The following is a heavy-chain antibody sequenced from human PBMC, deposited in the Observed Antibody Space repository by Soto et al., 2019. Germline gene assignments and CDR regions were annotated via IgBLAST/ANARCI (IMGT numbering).Heavy chain of an antibody. J-gene: IGHJ6*02. Sequence: EVQLLESGGGLVQPGGSLRLSCAASGFTFSSYAMSWVRQAPGKGLEWVSAISGSGGSTYYADSVKGRFTISRDNSKNTLYLQMNSLRAEDTAVYYCAKSQGYCSGGSCYNSYYYYGMDVWGQGTTVTVSS. CDR2: ISGSGGST. CDR3: AKSQGYCSGGSCYNSYYYYGMDV. V-gene: IGHV3-23*01. D-gene: IGHD2-15*01. CDR1: GFTFSSYA.